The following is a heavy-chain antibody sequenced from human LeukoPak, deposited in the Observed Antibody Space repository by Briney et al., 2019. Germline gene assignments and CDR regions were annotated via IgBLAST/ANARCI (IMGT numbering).Heavy chain of an antibody. D-gene: IGHD6-19*01. J-gene: IGHJ5*02. Sequence: GGSLRLSCAASGFIFSNYWTHWVRQAPGEELVWVSRMNTDGSTINYADYVKGRFTISRDNAKNTLYLQMNSLTTEDTAVYYCATAGKYRFDNWGQGILVTVSS. CDR3: ATAGKYRFDN. CDR1: GFIFSNYW. V-gene: IGHV3-74*01. CDR2: MNTDGSTI.